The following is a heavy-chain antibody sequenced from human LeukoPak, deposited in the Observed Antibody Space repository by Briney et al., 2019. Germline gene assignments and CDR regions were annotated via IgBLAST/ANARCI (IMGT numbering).Heavy chain of an antibody. CDR1: GGSISSYY. J-gene: IGHJ3*02. D-gene: IGHD2-15*01. V-gene: IGHV4-59*08. CDR3: ARPIYCSGGSCLDAFDI. Sequence: SETLSLTCIVSGGSISSYYWSWIRQPPGKGLEWIGYIHYSGSTNDNPSLKSRVSMTADTSKNQFSLRLSSVTAADTAVYYCARPIYCSGGSCLDAFDIWGQGTVVTVSS. CDR2: IHYSGST.